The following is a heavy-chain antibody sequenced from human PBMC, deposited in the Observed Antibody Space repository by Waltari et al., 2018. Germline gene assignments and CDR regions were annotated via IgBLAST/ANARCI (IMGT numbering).Heavy chain of an antibody. CDR3: ARENRSSLHFYGMDV. CDR1: GDSMSSYY. V-gene: IGHV4-4*07. CDR2: SYTSGTT. Sequence: QVQLQESGPGLVKPSETLSLTCNVSGDSMSSYYWSGIRQPAGKGLEWIGRSYTSGTTNYTPSLVSRVTMSVDTSKNQFSLKLSSVPAADSAVYYCARENRSSLHFYGMDVWGQGTTVTVSS. J-gene: IGHJ6*02.